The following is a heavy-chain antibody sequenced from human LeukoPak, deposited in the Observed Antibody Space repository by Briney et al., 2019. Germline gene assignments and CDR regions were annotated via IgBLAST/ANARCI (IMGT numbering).Heavy chain of an antibody. D-gene: IGHD1-26*01. CDR3: ASSHGIVEDYFDY. CDR2: IYHSGST. Sequence: SETLSLTCTVSGGSISSYYWSWIRQPPGKGLEWIGYIYHSGSTYYNPSLKSRGTISVDRSKNQFSLKLSSVTAADTAVYYCASSHGIVEDYFDYWRQATLVTVSS. CDR1: GGSISSYY. V-gene: IGHV4-59*12. J-gene: IGHJ4*02.